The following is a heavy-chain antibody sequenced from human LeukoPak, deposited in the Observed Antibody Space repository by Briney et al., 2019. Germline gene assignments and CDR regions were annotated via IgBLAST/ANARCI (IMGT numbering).Heavy chain of an antibody. Sequence: PSETLSLTCGVSGYFVSSGYYWGWIRQPPGKGLEWIGNIYNTGSTYYNPSLKSRVTISVAPSNNLFSLKLSSVTSADTAVYYCASRTTVTNALSFDYWGQGSLVIVSS. CDR1: GYFVSSGYY. V-gene: IGHV4-38-2*01. D-gene: IGHD4-11*01. CDR3: ASRTTVTNALSFDY. J-gene: IGHJ4*02. CDR2: IYNTGST.